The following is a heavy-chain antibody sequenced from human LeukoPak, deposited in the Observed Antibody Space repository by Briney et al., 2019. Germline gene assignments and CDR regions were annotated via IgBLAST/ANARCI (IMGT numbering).Heavy chain of an antibody. CDR1: VYTFTVYY. D-gene: IGHD5-24*01. J-gene: IGHJ4*02. V-gene: IGHV1-2*02. Sequence: ASVKVSCTASVYTFTVYYMHWVRQAPGQGLEWMGWINPNSGGTNYAQKFQGRVTMARDTSISTAYMELSRLRSDDTAVYYCARESGVEMATIKRDFDYWGQGTLVTVSS. CDR2: INPNSGGT. CDR3: ARESGVEMATIKRDFDY.